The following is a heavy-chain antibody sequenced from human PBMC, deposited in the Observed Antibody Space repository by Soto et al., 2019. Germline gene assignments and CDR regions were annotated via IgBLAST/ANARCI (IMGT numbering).Heavy chain of an antibody. CDR3: ARATTGLVAATLFYYYGMDV. J-gene: IGHJ6*04. V-gene: IGHV1-69*01. Sequence: QVQLVQSGAEVKKPGSSVKVSCKASGGTFSSYAISWVRQAPGQGLEWMGGIIPIFGTANYAQKFQGRVTITADESTSTAYMELSSLRSEDTAVYYCARATTGLVAATLFYYYGMDVWGKGTTVTVSS. CDR2: IIPIFGTA. D-gene: IGHD2-15*01. CDR1: GGTFSSYA.